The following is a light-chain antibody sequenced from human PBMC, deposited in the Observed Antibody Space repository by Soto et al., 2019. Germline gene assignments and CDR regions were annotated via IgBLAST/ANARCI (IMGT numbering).Light chain of an antibody. CDR1: NSDVGGYNY. Sequence: QSALTQPASVSGSPGQSITISCTGTNSDVGGYNYVSWFQQHPGKAPKLMIYEVINRPSGVSNRFSGSKSGNTASLTISWLQAEDEADYYCSSYTSSTTLVFGGGTKVTVL. CDR2: EVI. J-gene: IGLJ3*02. V-gene: IGLV2-14*01. CDR3: SSYTSSTTLV.